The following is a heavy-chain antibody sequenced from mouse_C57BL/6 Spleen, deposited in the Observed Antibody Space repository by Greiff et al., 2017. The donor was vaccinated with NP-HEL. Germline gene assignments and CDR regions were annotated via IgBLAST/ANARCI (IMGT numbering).Heavy chain of an antibody. D-gene: IGHD1-1*01. CDR3: ARSRYYGSSFYFDY. CDR2: IYPGSGST. V-gene: IGHV1-55*01. J-gene: IGHJ2*01. CDR1: GYTFTSYW. Sequence: VQLQQPGAELVKPGASVKMSCKASGYTFTSYWITWVKQRPGQGLEWIGDIYPGSGSTNYNEKFKSKATLTVDTSSSTAYMQLSSLTSEDSAVYYCARSRYYGSSFYFDYWGQGTTLTVSS.